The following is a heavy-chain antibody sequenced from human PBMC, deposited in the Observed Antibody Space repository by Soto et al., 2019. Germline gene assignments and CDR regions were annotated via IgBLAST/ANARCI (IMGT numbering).Heavy chain of an antibody. J-gene: IGHJ4*02. CDR2: IYYSGST. CDR3: ARGETYYDFWSGYFIDY. CDR1: GGSISSYY. D-gene: IGHD3-3*01. Sequence: SETLSLTCTVSGGSISSYYWSWIRQPPGKGLEWIGYIYYSGSTNYNPSLKSRVTISVDTSKNQFSLKLSSVTAADTAVYYCARGETYYDFWSGYFIDYWGQGTLVTVSS. V-gene: IGHV4-59*01.